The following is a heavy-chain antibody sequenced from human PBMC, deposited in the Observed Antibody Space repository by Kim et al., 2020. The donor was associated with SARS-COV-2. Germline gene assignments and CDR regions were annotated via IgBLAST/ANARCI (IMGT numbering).Heavy chain of an antibody. D-gene: IGHD3-16*01. J-gene: IGHJ4*02. CDR3: ARAGQSGEWGIDY. Sequence: SVKVSCKASGGTFSSYAISWVRQAPGQGLEWMGGIIPIFGTANYAQKFQGRVTITADESTSTAYMELSSLRSEDTAVYYCARAGQSGEWGIDYWGQGTLVTVSS. V-gene: IGHV1-69*13. CDR1: GGTFSSYA. CDR2: IIPIFGTA.